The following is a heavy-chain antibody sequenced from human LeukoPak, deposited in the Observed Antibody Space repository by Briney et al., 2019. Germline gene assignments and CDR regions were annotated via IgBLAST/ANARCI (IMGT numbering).Heavy chain of an antibody. Sequence: AGGSLRLSCAASGFTFSSYSMNWVRQAPGKGLEWVSYISSSSSTIYYADTVKGRFTISRDNAKNSLYLQMNGLRDEDTAVYYCARLLGRSFDYWGQGTLVTVSS. CDR3: ARLLGRSFDY. V-gene: IGHV3-48*02. CDR1: GFTFSSYS. CDR2: ISSSSSTI. D-gene: IGHD2-21*01. J-gene: IGHJ4*02.